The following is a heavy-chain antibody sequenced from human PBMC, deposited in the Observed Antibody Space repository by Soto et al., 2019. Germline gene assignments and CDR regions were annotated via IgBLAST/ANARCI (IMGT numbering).Heavy chain of an antibody. CDR2: INRDYNT. D-gene: IGHD4-17*01. J-gene: IGHJ4*02. CDR3: VNGDYY. V-gene: IGHV3-48*01. CDR1: GFTFSNHV. Sequence: EEQLVESGGGLVQPGGSLRLSCAASGFTFSNHVMNWVRQAPGRGLEWVSSINRDYNTYYADSVRGRFTISRDNAKDSLYLRISSLRADDTAVYYCVNGDYYVGQGTLVTVSS.